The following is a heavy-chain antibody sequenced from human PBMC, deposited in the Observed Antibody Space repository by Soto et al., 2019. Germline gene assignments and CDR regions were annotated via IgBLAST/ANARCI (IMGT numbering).Heavy chain of an antibody. Sequence: QVQLVESGGGVVQPGRSLRLSCAASGFTFSSYGMHWVRQAPGKGLEWVAIISYDGSNTYYADSVKGRFTISRDNSKNTVYLQMNSLRAEDTDVYYCAQPYGSGYYYSARPNNYYGMDVWGQGTTVTVSS. V-gene: IGHV3-30*18. CDR3: AQPYGSGYYYSARPNNYYGMDV. D-gene: IGHD3-10*01. CDR2: ISYDGSNT. J-gene: IGHJ6*02. CDR1: GFTFSSYG.